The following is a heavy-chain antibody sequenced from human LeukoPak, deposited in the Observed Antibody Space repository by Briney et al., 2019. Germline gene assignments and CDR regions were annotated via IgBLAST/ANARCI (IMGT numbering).Heavy chain of an antibody. Sequence: SSISTSSTSIYYPASRKGRFTISRDNAKNSLYLQMKSLRAEDTAVYYCARDRRAARPDSWGQGTLVTISS. CDR2: ISTSSTSI. D-gene: IGHD6-6*01. V-gene: IGHV3-21*01. J-gene: IGHJ4*02. CDR3: ARDRRAARPDS.